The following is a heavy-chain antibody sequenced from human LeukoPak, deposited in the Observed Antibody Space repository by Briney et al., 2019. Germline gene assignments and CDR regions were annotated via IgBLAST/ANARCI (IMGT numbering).Heavy chain of an antibody. Sequence: GASVQFSCKAAGYTFTSYYMHWVRQAPGQGLEWMGIINPSGGSTSYAQKFQGRVTMTRDTSTSTVYMELSSLRSEDTAVYYCARHGDRYNWNDRGIYYWGQGTLVTVSS. D-gene: IGHD1-1*01. CDR1: GYTFTSYY. J-gene: IGHJ4*02. CDR2: INPSGGST. V-gene: IGHV1-46*01. CDR3: ARHGDRYNWNDRGIYY.